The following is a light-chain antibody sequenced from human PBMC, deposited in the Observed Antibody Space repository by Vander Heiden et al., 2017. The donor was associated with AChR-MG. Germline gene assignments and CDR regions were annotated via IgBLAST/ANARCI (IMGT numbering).Light chain of an antibody. CDR1: SSDVGGSNY. Sequence: QSALPQPASVSGSPGQSITISCAGTSSDVGGSNYVSWYQQHPGKAPKLLIYDVTKRPSGFSNRFSGSRSGNTASLSISGLQAEDEADYYCSSYINRTTVFGGGTKVTVL. V-gene: IGLV2-14*01. CDR2: DVT. J-gene: IGLJ3*02. CDR3: SSYINRTTV.